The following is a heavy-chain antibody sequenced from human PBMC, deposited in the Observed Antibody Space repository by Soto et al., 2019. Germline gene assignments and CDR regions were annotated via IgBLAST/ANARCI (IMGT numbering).Heavy chain of an antibody. J-gene: IGHJ4*02. CDR1: GFTFSSDS. CDR3: ARVASYGTYYFDY. V-gene: IGHV3-21*01. Sequence: GSLRLSCAASGFTFSSDSMNWVRQAPGKGLEWVSSISSSSSYIYYADSVKGRFTISRDNAKNSLYLQMNSLRAEDTAVYYCARVASYGTYYFDYWGQGTLVTVSS. D-gene: IGHD3-10*01. CDR2: ISSSSSYI.